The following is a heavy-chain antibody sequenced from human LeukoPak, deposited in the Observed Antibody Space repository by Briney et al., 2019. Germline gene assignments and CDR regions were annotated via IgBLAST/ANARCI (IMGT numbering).Heavy chain of an antibody. Sequence: PGGSLRLSCAASGFTFSSYGFHWVRQAPGKGLEWVAVIWSDGSYKYYADSVKGRFTISRDDSKNTLYLQMNSLRAEDTAVYYCARDSSLQYFDYWGQGTLVTVFS. CDR2: IWSDGSYK. J-gene: IGHJ4*02. D-gene: IGHD5-24*01. CDR3: ARDSSLQYFDY. CDR1: GFTFSSYG. V-gene: IGHV3-33*01.